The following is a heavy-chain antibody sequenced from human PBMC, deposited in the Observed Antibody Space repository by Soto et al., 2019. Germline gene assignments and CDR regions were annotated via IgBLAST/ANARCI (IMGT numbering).Heavy chain of an antibody. CDR3: ARGSRGPQVTVKFDY. J-gene: IGHJ4*02. V-gene: IGHV4-34*01. D-gene: IGHD4-17*01. CDR2: INHSGST. CDR1: GGSFSGYY. Sequence: SETLSLTCAVYGGSFSGYYWRWIRQPQGKGLKWIGEINHSGSTNYNPSLKSRVTISVDTSKNQFSLKLSSVTAADTAVYYCARGSRGPQVTVKFDYWGQGTLVTVSS.